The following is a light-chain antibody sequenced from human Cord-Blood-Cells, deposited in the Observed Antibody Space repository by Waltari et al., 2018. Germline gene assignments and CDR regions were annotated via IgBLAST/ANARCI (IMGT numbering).Light chain of an antibody. V-gene: IGLV2-23*01. CDR2: EGS. J-gene: IGLJ3*02. CDR1: SSDVGSFNL. Sequence: QSALTKPASVSGSPGQSITLFCNGTSSDVGSFNLLSWYQQHPGKAPKLMIYEGSKRPSGVSNRFSGSKSGNTASLTISGLQAEDEADYYCCSYAGSSTWVFGGGTKLTVL. CDR3: CSYAGSSTWV.